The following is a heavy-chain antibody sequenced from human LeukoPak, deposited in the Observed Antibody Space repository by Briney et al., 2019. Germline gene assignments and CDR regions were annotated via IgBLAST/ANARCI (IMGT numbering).Heavy chain of an antibody. CDR3: TRGKPETVFDS. J-gene: IGHJ4*01. CDR2: VNHSGST. V-gene: IGHV4-34*01. Sequence: SETLSLTCSVSGGSFSGYCWSWIRQPPGKGLEWMGVVNHSGSTNYNPSLKTRVTISLERTTDQFLLKLTSVTDADTAVYYFTRGKPETVFDSWGRGTLVTVSS. CDR1: GGSFSGYC.